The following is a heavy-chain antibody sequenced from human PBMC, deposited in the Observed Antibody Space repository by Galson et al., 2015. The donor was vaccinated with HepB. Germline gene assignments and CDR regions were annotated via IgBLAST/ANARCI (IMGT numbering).Heavy chain of an antibody. CDR2: INAGNGNT. Sequence: SVKVSCKASGYTFTSYAMHWVRQAPGQRLEWMGWINAGNGNTKYSQKFQGRVTITRDTSASTAYMELSSLRSEDTAVYYCARVKDTARGFDPWGQGTLVTVSS. D-gene: IGHD5-18*01. CDR1: GYTFTSYA. V-gene: IGHV1-3*01. J-gene: IGHJ5*02. CDR3: ARVKDTARGFDP.